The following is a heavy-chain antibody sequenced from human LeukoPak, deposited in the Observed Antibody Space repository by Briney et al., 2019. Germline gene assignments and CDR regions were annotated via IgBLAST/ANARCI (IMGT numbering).Heavy chain of an antibody. J-gene: IGHJ3*02. CDR3: ARGDAFDI. Sequence: AAVKVSCKASGYTFTGYYMHWVRQAPGQGLEWMGWINPNGGGTNSAQKFQGRVSMTRDTAISTAYMELSGLRSHDTAVYYCARGDAFDIWGQGTMVTVSS. CDR1: GYTFTGYY. CDR2: INPNGGGT. V-gene: IGHV1-2*02.